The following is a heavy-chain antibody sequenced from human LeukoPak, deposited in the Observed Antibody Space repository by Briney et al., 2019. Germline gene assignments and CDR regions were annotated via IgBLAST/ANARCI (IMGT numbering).Heavy chain of an antibody. D-gene: IGHD3-22*01. CDR2: IYLTT. CDR1: GFTFSSYS. J-gene: IGHJ3*02. V-gene: IGHV4-39*07. Sequence: GSLRLSCAASGFTFSSYSMNWIRQPPGKGLEWIGSIYLTTYYNPSLKSRVTISVDTSKNQFSLKLSSVTAADTAVYYCARRDRITMIVVVRRVGAFDIWGQGTMVTVSS. CDR3: ARRDRITMIVVVRRVGAFDI.